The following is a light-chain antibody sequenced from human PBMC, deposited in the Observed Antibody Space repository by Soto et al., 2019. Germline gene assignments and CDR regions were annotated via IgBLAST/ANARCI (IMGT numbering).Light chain of an antibody. V-gene: IGKV1-39*01. J-gene: IGKJ4*01. Sequence: KARSPSTLTASVGEGVVITCRASQSISHWLAWYQQKPGKAPKVLIYAASTLQSGVPSRFSGSGSGAELTLTISSLQPEDFATYYCQQSFSPLLNLGGGTKVDIK. CDR1: QSISHW. CDR3: QQSFSPLLN. CDR2: AAS.